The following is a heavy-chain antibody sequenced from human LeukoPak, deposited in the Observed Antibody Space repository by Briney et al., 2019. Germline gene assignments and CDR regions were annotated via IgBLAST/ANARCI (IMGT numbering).Heavy chain of an antibody. V-gene: IGHV4-39*07. CDR2: IYYSGST. CDR3: ARANRGHPAYYDFWSGYFIDAFDI. D-gene: IGHD3-3*01. Sequence: PSETLSLTCTASGGSISSSSYYWGWIRQPPGKGLEWIGSIYYSGSTYYNPSLKSRVTISVDTSKNQFSLKLSSVTAADTAVYYCARANRGHPAYYDFWSGYFIDAFDIWGQGTMVAVSS. CDR1: GGSISSSSYY. J-gene: IGHJ3*02.